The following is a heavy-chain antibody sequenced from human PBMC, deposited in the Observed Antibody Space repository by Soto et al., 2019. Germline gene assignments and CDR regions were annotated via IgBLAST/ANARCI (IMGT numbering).Heavy chain of an antibody. V-gene: IGHV3-23*01. CDR2: VSGSGGNT. J-gene: IGHJ5*02. D-gene: IGHD1-26*01. CDR3: AKDRMGASGWFDP. Sequence: GGSLRLSCVASGLSFSSYTMNWVRQAPGKGLEWVSGVSGSGGNTYYADSVKGRFSISRDNSKNTLYLQLNSLRAEDTAIYYCAKDRMGASGWFDPWGQGTPVTVSS. CDR1: GLSFSSYT.